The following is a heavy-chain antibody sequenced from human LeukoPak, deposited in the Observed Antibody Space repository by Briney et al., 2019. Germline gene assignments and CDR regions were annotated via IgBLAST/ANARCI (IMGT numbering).Heavy chain of an antibody. V-gene: IGHV1-8*01. CDR2: MNPNSGNT. Sequence: ASVKVSCKASGYTFTSYDINWVRQATGQGLEWMGWMNPNSGNTGYAQKFQGRVTMTRNTSISTAYMELSSLRSEDTAVYYCAREKQWLTFYGMDVWGQGTTVTASS. CDR1: GYTFTSYD. CDR3: AREKQWLTFYGMDV. J-gene: IGHJ6*02. D-gene: IGHD6-19*01.